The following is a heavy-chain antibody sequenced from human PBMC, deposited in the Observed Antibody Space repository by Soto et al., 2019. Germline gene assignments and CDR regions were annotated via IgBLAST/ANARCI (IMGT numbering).Heavy chain of an antibody. Sequence: PGGSLRLSCAASGFTFSSYAMHWVRQAPGKGLEWVAVISYDGSNKYYADSVKGRFTISRDNSKNTLYQQMNSLRAEDTAVYYCAKFVSSGWLFDSWGQGTLVTVSS. CDR3: AKFVSSGWLFDS. V-gene: IGHV3-30-3*02. CDR1: GFTFSSYA. J-gene: IGHJ4*02. D-gene: IGHD6-19*01. CDR2: ISYDGSNK.